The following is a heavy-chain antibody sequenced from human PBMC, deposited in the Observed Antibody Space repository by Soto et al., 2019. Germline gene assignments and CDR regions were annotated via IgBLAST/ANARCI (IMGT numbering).Heavy chain of an antibody. Sequence: PGGSLRLSCVASEVTFASYDMDWVRQAPGKGLEWVSLISYDGSNKYYADSVKGRFTISRDNSKNTLYLQMNSLRAEDTAVYYCAKGKPYYYYGMDVWGQGTTVTVSS. V-gene: IGHV3-30*18. CDR1: EVTFASYD. CDR3: AKGKPYYYYGMDV. CDR2: ISYDGSNK. J-gene: IGHJ6*02.